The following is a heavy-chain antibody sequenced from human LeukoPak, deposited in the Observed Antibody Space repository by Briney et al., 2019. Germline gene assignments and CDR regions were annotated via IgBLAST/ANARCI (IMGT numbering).Heavy chain of an antibody. D-gene: IGHD4-23*01. J-gene: IGHJ4*02. CDR1: GYTFTSYG. V-gene: IGHV1-18*01. CDR2: ISAYNGNT. Sequence: GASVKVSCKASGYTFTSYGISWVRQAPGQGLEWMGWISAYNGNTNYAQKLQGRVTMTTDTSTSTAYMELRSLRSDDTAVYYCARDTRVDGGNSGGVDYWGQGTLVTVSS. CDR3: ARDTRVDGGNSGGVDY.